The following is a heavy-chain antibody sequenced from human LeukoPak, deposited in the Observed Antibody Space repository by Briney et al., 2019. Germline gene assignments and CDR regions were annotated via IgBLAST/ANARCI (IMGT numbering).Heavy chain of an antibody. CDR1: GFTFSSYS. V-gene: IGHV3-21*01. CDR3: ARFQGAHY. CDR2: ISSSSTHI. D-gene: IGHD4/OR15-4a*01. J-gene: IGHJ4*02. Sequence: VKPGGSLRLSCAASGFTFSSYSMDWVRQAPGMGLEWVSSISSSSTHIYYADSVKGRFTISRDNTNNSLYLQMNSLRAEDTAVYYCARFQGAHYWGQGTLVTVSS.